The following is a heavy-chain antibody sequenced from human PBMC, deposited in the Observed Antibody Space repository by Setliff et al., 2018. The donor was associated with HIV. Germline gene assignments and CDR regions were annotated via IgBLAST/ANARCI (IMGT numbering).Heavy chain of an antibody. CDR3: ARIGSGWSVGWFDP. CDR1: GGSINSTSYY. V-gene: IGHV4-39*01. D-gene: IGHD6-13*01. J-gene: IGHJ5*02. Sequence: PSETLSLTCTVSGGSINSTSYYWGWIRQPPGNGLEWIGSIYHTGSTYYKPSLKSRVTISVDTSKNQFSLQLTSVTAADTAVYYCARIGSGWSVGWFDPWGQGTLVAVSS. CDR2: IYHTGST.